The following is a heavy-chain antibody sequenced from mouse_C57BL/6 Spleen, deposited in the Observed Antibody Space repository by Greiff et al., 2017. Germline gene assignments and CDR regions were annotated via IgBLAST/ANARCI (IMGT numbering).Heavy chain of an antibody. Sequence: VQLQQPGAELVKPGASVKMSCKASGYTFTSYWITWVKQRPGQGLEWIGDIYPGSGSTNYNEKFKSKAILTVDTSSTTAYMQRRSLTSEDSAVYYCARWAYSRGYFEVWGTGTTVTVSS. J-gene: IGHJ1*03. CDR3: ARWAYSRGYFEV. CDR2: IYPGSGST. D-gene: IGHD3-1*01. CDR1: GYTFTSYW. V-gene: IGHV1-55*01.